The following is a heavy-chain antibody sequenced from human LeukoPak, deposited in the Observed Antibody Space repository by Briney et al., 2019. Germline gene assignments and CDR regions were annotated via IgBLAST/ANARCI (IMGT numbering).Heavy chain of an antibody. D-gene: IGHD1-26*01. J-gene: IGHJ4*02. CDR3: ARWVRGRYSGSYYPDY. Sequence: ASVKVSCKASGYTFTSYGISWVRQAPGQGLEWMGWISAYNGNTNYAQKLQGRVTMTTDTSTSTAYMELRSLRSDDTAVYYCARWVRGRYSGSYYPDYWGQETLVTVSS. CDR1: GYTFTSYG. V-gene: IGHV1-18*01. CDR2: ISAYNGNT.